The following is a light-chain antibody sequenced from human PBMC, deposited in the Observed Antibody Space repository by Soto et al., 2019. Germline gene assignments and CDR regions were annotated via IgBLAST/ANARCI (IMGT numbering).Light chain of an antibody. Sequence: IKMTQSPSSLSASVGDRVTITCRATQNVGKYLAWYQQKPGKVPELLIYDASTLQSGVPSRFTGSGSGTDFTLTISSRQPEDVGTYYCQSCNSVPATFGQGTKVEIK. CDR1: QNVGKY. CDR3: QSCNSVPAT. CDR2: DAS. V-gene: IGKV1-27*01. J-gene: IGKJ1*01.